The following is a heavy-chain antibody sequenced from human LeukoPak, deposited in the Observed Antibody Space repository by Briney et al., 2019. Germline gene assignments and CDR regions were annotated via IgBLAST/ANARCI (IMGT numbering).Heavy chain of an antibody. D-gene: IGHD3-3*01. CDR1: GGSISSSSYY. Sequence: KPSETLSLTCTVSGGSISSSSYYWGWIRQPPGKGLEWTGSIYYSGSTYYNPSLKSRVTISVDTSKNQFSLKLSSVTAADTAVYYCARVDGWLLSFDYWGQGTLVTVSS. J-gene: IGHJ4*02. V-gene: IGHV4-39*07. CDR2: IYYSGST. CDR3: ARVDGWLLSFDY.